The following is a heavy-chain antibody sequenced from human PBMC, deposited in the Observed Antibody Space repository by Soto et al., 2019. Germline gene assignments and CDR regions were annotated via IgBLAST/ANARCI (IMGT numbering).Heavy chain of an antibody. CDR3: ARGDGRSYYFDY. Sequence: QVQLQESGPGLVKPSETLSLTCTVSGGSISSYYWSWIRQPPGKGLEWIGYIYYSGSTNYNPSLKSRVTISVDTSKNQFSLKLSSVTAADTAVYYCARGDGRSYYFDYWGQGTLVTVSS. J-gene: IGHJ4*02. CDR1: GGSISSYY. D-gene: IGHD3-10*01. V-gene: IGHV4-59*01. CDR2: IYYSGST.